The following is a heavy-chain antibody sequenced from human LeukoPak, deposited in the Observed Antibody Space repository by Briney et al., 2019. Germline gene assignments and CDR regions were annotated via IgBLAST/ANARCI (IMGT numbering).Heavy chain of an antibody. CDR1: GYTLTELS. CDR3: ATTVAGNPGSGPGGNFDY. V-gene: IGHV1-24*01. D-gene: IGHD6-19*01. Sequence: GASVKVSCKVSGYTLTELSMHWVRQAPGKGLEWMGGFDPEDGETIYAQKFQGRVTMTEDTSTDTAYMELSSLRSEDTAVYYCATTVAGNPGSGPGGNFDYWGQGTLVTVSS. CDR2: FDPEDGET. J-gene: IGHJ4*02.